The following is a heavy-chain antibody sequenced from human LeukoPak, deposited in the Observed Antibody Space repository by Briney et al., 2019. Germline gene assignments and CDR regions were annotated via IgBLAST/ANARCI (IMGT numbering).Heavy chain of an antibody. V-gene: IGHV4-39*01. Sequence: SSETLSLTCTVSGDSISTSSDYWGWGWTRQPPGKGLEWIGNIFYSGNTYYNPSLKSRVTISVDTSKNQFSLNLSSVTAADTAVYCCAELGITMIGGVWGKGTTVTISS. CDR2: IFYSGNT. D-gene: IGHD3-10*02. CDR3: AELGITMIGGV. J-gene: IGHJ6*04. CDR1: GDSISTSSDY.